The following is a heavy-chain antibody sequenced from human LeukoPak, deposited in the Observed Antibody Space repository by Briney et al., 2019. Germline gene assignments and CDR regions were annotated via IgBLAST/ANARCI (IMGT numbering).Heavy chain of an antibody. J-gene: IGHJ4*02. V-gene: IGHV4-4*07. CDR1: GGSISNYH. Sequence: PSETLSLTCTVSGGSISNYHWSWIRQPAGKGLEWISQIHTSGSTNYNPPLKSRVTMSIDTPENQLSLTIRSVTAADTAVYYCARAYCTTTICYQYFDCWGQGTLVTVSS. CDR2: IHTSGST. CDR3: ARAYCTTTICYQYFDC. D-gene: IGHD2-2*01.